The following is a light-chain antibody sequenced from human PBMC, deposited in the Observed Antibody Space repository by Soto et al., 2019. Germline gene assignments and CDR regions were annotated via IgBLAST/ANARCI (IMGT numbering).Light chain of an antibody. CDR1: QTVSTTS. CDR3: QQYGSSPWT. V-gene: IGKV3-20*01. CDR2: GAS. J-gene: IGKJ1*01. Sequence: EIVLTQSPGTLSLSPGERATLSCRASQTVSTTSLAWYQQKPGQAPRVLIFGASNRAIGIPDRFSGSGSGTDFTLTISRLEPEDFAVYYCQQYGSSPWTFGQGTKVDIK.